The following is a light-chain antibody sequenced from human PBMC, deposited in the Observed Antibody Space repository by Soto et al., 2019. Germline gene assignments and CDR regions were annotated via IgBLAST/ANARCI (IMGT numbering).Light chain of an antibody. J-gene: IGKJ2*01. Sequence: EIVLTQSPGTLSLSPGERATLSCRASQSVSSSYLAWYQQKPGQAPRLLIYGASSRATSIPDRFSGSGSGTEFTLTISRLEPEDFAAYYCQQYGSSPPYTFGQGTKLEIK. CDR1: QSVSSSY. V-gene: IGKV3-20*01. CDR3: QQYGSSPPYT. CDR2: GAS.